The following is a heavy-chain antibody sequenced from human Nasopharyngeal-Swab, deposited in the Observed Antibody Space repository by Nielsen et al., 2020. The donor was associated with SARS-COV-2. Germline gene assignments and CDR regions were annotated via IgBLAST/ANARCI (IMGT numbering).Heavy chain of an antibody. CDR3: ARDFVGQMDV. CDR2: ISYDGYNK. D-gene: IGHD3-10*01. Sequence: GESLKISCAASGFTFSSYGMHWVRQAPGKGLEWVAVISYDGYNKYYADSVKGRFTISRDNSKNTLYLQMNSLRAEDTAVYYCARDFVGQMDVWGQGTTVTVSS. V-gene: IGHV3-30*03. J-gene: IGHJ6*02. CDR1: GFTFSSYG.